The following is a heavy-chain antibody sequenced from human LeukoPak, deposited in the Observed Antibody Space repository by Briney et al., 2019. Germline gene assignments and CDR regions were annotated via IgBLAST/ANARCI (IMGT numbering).Heavy chain of an antibody. D-gene: IGHD2-15*01. CDR1: GFTFSSYW. Sequence: GGSLRLSCAASGFTFSSYWMSWVRQAPGKGLEWVANIKQDGSEKYYVDSVKGRFTISRDNAKNSLYLQMNSLRVEDTAVYYCARDGGEYCSGGRCTAFDIWGQGTMVTVSS. V-gene: IGHV3-7*01. CDR3: ARDGGEYCSGGRCTAFDI. J-gene: IGHJ3*02. CDR2: IKQDGSEK.